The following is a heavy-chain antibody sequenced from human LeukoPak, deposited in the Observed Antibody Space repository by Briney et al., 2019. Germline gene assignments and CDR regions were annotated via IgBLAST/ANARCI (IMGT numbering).Heavy chain of an antibody. Sequence: GGSLRLSCAASGFTFSSYAMSWVRQAPGKGLEWVSAISGSGGSTYYADSVKGRFTISRDNSKNTLYLQMNSLRAEDTAVYYCAKDGAGHSSSWYSPHGDSWGPGTLVTVSP. V-gene: IGHV3-23*01. CDR2: ISGSGGST. CDR1: GFTFSSYA. D-gene: IGHD6-13*01. J-gene: IGHJ5*01. CDR3: AKDGAGHSSSWYSPHGDS.